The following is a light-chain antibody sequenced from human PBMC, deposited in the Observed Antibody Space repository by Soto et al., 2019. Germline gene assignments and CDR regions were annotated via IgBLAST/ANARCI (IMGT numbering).Light chain of an antibody. CDR1: QSISSY. CDR3: QQSYSTPRA. Sequence: DIQMTQSPSSLSASVGDRVTITCRASQSISSYLHWYQQKPGKAPKLLIYAASSLQSGVPSRFSGSGSGTDFTLTIRSLQPEDFATYYCQQSYSTPRAFGQGTKVDIK. CDR2: AAS. J-gene: IGKJ1*01. V-gene: IGKV1-39*01.